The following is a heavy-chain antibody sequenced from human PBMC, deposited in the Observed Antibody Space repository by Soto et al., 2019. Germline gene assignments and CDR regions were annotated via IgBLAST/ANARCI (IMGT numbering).Heavy chain of an antibody. J-gene: IGHJ4*02. CDR2: IYYSGST. Sequence: SETLSLTCTVSGGSISSSSYYWGWIRQPPGKGLEWIGSIYYSGSTYYNPSLKSRVTISVDTSKNQFSLKLSSVTAADTALYYWAELGVKGLGSSGYPPFDYWGQGALVTVAS. CDR1: GGSISSSSYY. CDR3: AELGVKGLGSSGYPPFDY. D-gene: IGHD3-22*01. V-gene: IGHV4-39*01.